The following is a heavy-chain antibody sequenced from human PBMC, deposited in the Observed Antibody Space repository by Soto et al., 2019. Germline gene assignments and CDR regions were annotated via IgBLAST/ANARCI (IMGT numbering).Heavy chain of an antibody. CDR2: INHSGST. Sequence: SETLSLTCAVYGGSFSGYYWSWIRQPPGKGLEWIGEINHSGSTNYNPSLKSRVTISVDTSKNQFSLKLSSVTAADTAVYYCATALPPYYGGNYNWFDPWGQGTLVTVSS. CDR1: GGSFSGYY. V-gene: IGHV4-34*01. J-gene: IGHJ5*02. CDR3: ATALPPYYGGNYNWFDP. D-gene: IGHD4-17*01.